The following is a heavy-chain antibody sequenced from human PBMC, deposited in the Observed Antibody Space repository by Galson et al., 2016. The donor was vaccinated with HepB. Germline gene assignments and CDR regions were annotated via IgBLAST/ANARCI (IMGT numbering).Heavy chain of an antibody. J-gene: IGHJ4*02. CDR3: ARNLFPLDYYNSGGYYQDY. D-gene: IGHD3-22*01. CDR2: ISSNATTK. Sequence: SLRLSCAASGFSFSLFPFHWIRQAPGKGLEWVSYISSNATTKYYIDSVKGRFTISRDNAKNSLYLQMNSLRAEDTAVYYCARNLFPLDYYNSGGYYQDYWGQGTLVTVSS. V-gene: IGHV3-11*01. CDR1: GFSFSLFP.